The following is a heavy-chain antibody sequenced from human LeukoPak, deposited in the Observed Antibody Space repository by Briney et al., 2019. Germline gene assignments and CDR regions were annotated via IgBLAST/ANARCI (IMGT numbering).Heavy chain of an antibody. CDR3: AKGAGYSYGYSYYFDY. J-gene: IGHJ4*02. Sequence: GGSLRLSCAASGFTFSSYAMSWVRQAPGKGLEWVSAISGSGGSTYYADSVKGRFTISRDNSKNTLYLQMNSLRAEDTAVYYCAKGAGYSYGYSYYFDYWGQGTLVTVSS. CDR1: GFTFSSYA. V-gene: IGHV3-23*01. D-gene: IGHD5-18*01. CDR2: ISGSGGST.